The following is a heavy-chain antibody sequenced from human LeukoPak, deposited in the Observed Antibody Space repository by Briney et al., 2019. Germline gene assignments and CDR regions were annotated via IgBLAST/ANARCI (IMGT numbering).Heavy chain of an antibody. V-gene: IGHV3-66*01. CDR3: ASSSWSSEYFHY. CDR1: GFTVSDNY. D-gene: IGHD6-13*01. J-gene: IGHJ1*01. CDR2: FYSGGST. Sequence: GGSLRLSCAASGFTVSDNYMSWVRQAPGKGLEWVSVFYSGGSTRYADSVKGRFNISRDNSKNTLYLQLNSLRAEDTAVYFCASSSWSSEYFHYWGQGTLVTVSS.